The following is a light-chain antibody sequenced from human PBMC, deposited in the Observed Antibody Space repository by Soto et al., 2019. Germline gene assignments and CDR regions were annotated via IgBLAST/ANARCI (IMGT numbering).Light chain of an antibody. CDR1: SDDSGTYEY. J-gene: IGLJ1*01. Sequence: SFLTHPASVSVSPGHSITISCTGSSDDSGTYEYISWHQHHPGKAPKLIIFGVYDRPSGVSDRFSGSKSGKTDSLTIFGLQLEDEAVYYCSSYKSGSNLNWVLGNGTKVNVL. CDR2: GVY. V-gene: IGLV2-14*01. CDR3: SSYKSGSNLNWV.